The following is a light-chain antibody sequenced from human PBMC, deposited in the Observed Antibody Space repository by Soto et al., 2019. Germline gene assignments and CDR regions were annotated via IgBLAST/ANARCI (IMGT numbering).Light chain of an antibody. CDR1: SRDIGAYNY. V-gene: IGLV2-8*01. CDR3: SSYAGRETGV. CDR2: EVF. Sequence: QSVLTQPPSASGSPGQSVTISCTGTSRDIGAYNYVSWYQQHPGQAPKLIIYEVFRRPSGVPDRFSGSKSGNTASLTVSGXXXXXEXDYYCSSYAGRETGVFGPGTKVTVL. J-gene: IGLJ1*01.